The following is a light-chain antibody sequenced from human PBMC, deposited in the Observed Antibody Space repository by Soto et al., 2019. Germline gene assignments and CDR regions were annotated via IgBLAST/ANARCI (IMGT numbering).Light chain of an antibody. J-gene: IGKJ1*01. Sequence: DVQMTQSPSTLSASVGDRVTITYWASQSINRLLAWYQQQPGKAPKLLIYDASTLESGVPSRFSGSESGTEFTLTISSLQPDDFATYYCQQYNSYSKTFGQGTKVDIK. CDR1: QSINRL. V-gene: IGKV1-5*01. CDR3: QQYNSYSKT. CDR2: DAS.